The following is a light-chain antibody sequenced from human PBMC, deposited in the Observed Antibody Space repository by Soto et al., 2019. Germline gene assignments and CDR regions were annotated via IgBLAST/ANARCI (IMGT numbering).Light chain of an antibody. J-gene: IGLJ1*01. CDR3: QSHDSSLSGRV. V-gene: IGLV1-40*01. CDR2: GDS. Sequence: QSVLTQPPSVSGAPGQRVTISCTGSSSNIGAGYDVHWYQQLPGTAPKLLIYGDSNRPSGVPDRFSGSNSGTSASLAITGLQAEDEADYYCQSHDSSLSGRVFGTGTKLTVL. CDR1: SSNIGAGYD.